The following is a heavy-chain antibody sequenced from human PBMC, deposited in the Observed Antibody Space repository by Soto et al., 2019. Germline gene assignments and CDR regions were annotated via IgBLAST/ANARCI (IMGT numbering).Heavy chain of an antibody. J-gene: IGHJ3*02. V-gene: IGHV3-7*01. CDR2: IKQDGSEK. CDR1: GFTFSSYW. Sequence: GGSLRLSCAASGFTFSSYWMSWVRQAPGKGLEWVANIKQDGSEKYYVDSVKGRFTISRDNAKNSLYLQMNSLRAEDTAVYYCARDGLRFLEWLFTIQGIDAFDIWGQGTMVTVSS. CDR3: ARDGLRFLEWLFTIQGIDAFDI. D-gene: IGHD3-3*01.